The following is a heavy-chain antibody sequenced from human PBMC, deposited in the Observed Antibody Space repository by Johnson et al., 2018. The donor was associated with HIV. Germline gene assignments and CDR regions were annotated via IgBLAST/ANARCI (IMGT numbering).Heavy chain of an antibody. CDR1: GFTFSSYA. CDR3: ARGLQSMTVVVTRGAFDI. J-gene: IGHJ3*02. CDR2: IYSGGST. V-gene: IGHV3-23*05. Sequence: VQLVESGGGVVQPGGSLRLSCAASGFTFSSYAMSWVRQAPGKGLEWVSAIYSGGSTYYADSVKGRFTISRDNSKNTLYLQMNSLRVEDTAVYYCARGLQSMTVVVTRGAFDIWGQGTMVTVSS. D-gene: IGHD2-2*01.